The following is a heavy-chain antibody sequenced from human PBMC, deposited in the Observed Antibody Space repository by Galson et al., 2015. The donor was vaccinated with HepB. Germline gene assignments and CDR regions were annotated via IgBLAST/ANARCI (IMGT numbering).Heavy chain of an antibody. CDR3: ARENWGIEFWYFDL. J-gene: IGHJ2*01. V-gene: IGHV4-39*02. D-gene: IGHD7-27*01. CDR2: IYYSGSA. Sequence: ATLSLTCTVSGGSISSSSYYWGWIRQPPGKGLEWIGHIYYSGSASYTPSLKSRVTISVDTAKNQFSLMLSSVTAADTAVYYCARENWGIEFWYFDLWGRGTLVTVSS. CDR1: GGSISSSSYY.